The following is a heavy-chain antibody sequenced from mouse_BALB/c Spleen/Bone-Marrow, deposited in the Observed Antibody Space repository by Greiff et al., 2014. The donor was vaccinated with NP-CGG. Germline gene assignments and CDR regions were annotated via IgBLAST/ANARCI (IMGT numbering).Heavy chain of an antibody. J-gene: IGHJ4*01. D-gene: IGHD2-3*01. CDR3: ARWLLPYYAMDY. Sequence: QVQLQQSGPELVKPGASVRMSCKAPGYTFTTYYIHWVKQRPGQGLEWIGWIYPRNVNTNYNEKFRGKATLTADKSSSTAYMQLSSLTSEDSAVYFCARWLLPYYAMDYWGQGTSVTVSS. CDR2: IYPRNVNT. V-gene: IGHV1S56*01. CDR1: GYTFTTYY.